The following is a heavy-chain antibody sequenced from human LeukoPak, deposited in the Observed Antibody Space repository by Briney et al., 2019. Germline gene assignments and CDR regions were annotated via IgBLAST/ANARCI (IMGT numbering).Heavy chain of an antibody. D-gene: IGHD3-22*01. Sequence: ASVKVSCKASGYTFTGYYIHWVRQAPGQGLEWMGWINPNSGGTNYARKFQGRVTMTRDTSISTAYMELRRLRSDDRAVYYCARGPPTIVVVITTGDFDSWGQGTLVTVSS. CDR3: ARGPPTIVVVITTGDFDS. CDR2: INPNSGGT. CDR1: GYTFTGYY. V-gene: IGHV1-2*02. J-gene: IGHJ4*02.